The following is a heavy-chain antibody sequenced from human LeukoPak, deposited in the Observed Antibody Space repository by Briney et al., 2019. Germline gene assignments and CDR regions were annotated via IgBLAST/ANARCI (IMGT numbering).Heavy chain of an antibody. V-gene: IGHV4-4*09. J-gene: IGHJ4*02. CDR1: DDSIRTHY. D-gene: IGHD2-21*01. CDR2: VYFNGIT. CDR3: ARTARLPDS. Sequence: SETLSLTCTVSDDSIRTHYWSWIRQPPEKGLECIGYVYFNGITNYNPSLKSRVTMSVDTSKNQLSLKMSSVTAADTAVYYCARTARLPDSWGQGTLVTVSS.